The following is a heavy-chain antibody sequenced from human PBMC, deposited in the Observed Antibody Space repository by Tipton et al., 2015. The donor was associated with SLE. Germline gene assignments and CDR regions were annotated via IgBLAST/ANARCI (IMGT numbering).Heavy chain of an antibody. CDR3: ARQFSLYSFDY. CDR2: VYYSGST. J-gene: IGHJ4*02. V-gene: IGHV4-59*01. D-gene: IGHD2-2*01. CDR1: GGSISTYF. Sequence: GLVKPSGTLSLTCTISGGSISTYFWSWIRQPPGKGLEWIGYVYYSGSTHYNPSLTSRVTISVDTSKNQFSLKLSSVTAADTAVYYCARQFSLYSFDYWGQGTLVTVSS.